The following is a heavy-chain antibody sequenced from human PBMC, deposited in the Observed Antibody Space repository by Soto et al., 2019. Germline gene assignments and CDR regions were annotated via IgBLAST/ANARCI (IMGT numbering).Heavy chain of an antibody. CDR3: TRRLPRWLKSEEDPREDFDY. D-gene: IGHD5-12*01. Sequence: QVRLVQSGAEVKKPGASVKVSCKTSGYIFASHDINWVRQASGQGLEWMGWMNPTSGNTGYAQKFQDRVTLTRDTSMNTAYMELSSLRSDDTAVYYCTRRLPRWLKSEEDPREDFDYWGQGTLVSVAS. J-gene: IGHJ4*02. CDR2: MNPTSGNT. V-gene: IGHV1-8*01. CDR1: GYIFASHD.